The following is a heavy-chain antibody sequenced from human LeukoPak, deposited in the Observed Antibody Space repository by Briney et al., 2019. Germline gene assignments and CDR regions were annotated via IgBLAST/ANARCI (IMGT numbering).Heavy chain of an antibody. Sequence: ASVKVSCKASGYTFTSYDINWVRQATGQGLEWMGWMNPNSGNTGYAQKFQGRVTTTRNTSISTAYMELSSLRSEDTAVYYCARGQWELPYYFDYWGQGTLVTVSS. CDR2: MNPNSGNT. CDR1: GYTFTSYD. J-gene: IGHJ4*02. V-gene: IGHV1-8*01. CDR3: ARGQWELPYYFDY. D-gene: IGHD1-26*01.